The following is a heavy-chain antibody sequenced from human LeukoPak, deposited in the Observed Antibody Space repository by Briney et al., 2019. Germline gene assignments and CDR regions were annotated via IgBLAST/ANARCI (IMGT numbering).Heavy chain of an antibody. Sequence: SETLSLTCAVSGGSISSGGYSWSWIRQPPGKGLEWIGYIYHSGSTYYNPSLKSRVTISVDRPKNQFSLKLSSVTAADTAVYYCARSSSGWPYYYYGMDVWGKGTTVTVSS. CDR2: IYHSGST. CDR1: GGSISSGGYS. V-gene: IGHV4-30-2*01. D-gene: IGHD6-19*01. J-gene: IGHJ6*04. CDR3: ARSSSGWPYYYYGMDV.